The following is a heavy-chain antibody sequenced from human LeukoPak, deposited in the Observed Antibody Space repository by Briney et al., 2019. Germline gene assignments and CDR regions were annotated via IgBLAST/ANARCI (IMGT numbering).Heavy chain of an antibody. J-gene: IGHJ4*02. Sequence: GRSLRLSCAASGFTFSSYAMHWVRQAPGKGLEWVAVISYDGSNKYYADSVKGRFAISRDNAQNSLYLQMNSLRAEDTAVYYCVCYIVGAKRSFDYWGQGTLVTVSS. V-gene: IGHV3-30*09. D-gene: IGHD1-26*01. CDR1: GFTFSSYA. CDR3: VCYIVGAKRSFDY. CDR2: ISYDGSNK.